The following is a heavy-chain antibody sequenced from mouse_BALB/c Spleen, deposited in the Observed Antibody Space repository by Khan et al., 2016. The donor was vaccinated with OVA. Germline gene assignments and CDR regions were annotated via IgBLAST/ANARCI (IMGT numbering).Heavy chain of an antibody. CDR2: IYPGSANT. Sequence: QVQLQQSGPELVKPGASVKISCKASGYTFTDYYIKWVKQKPGQGLEWIGWIYPGSANTKYNEKFKGKATLTVDTSSSTAYMQLSSLTSEDTAGYFCGGSAVVSTRDASDYWGQGTSVTVSS. J-gene: IGHJ4*01. D-gene: IGHD6-1*01. CDR1: GYTFTDYY. CDR3: GGSAVVSTRDASDY. V-gene: IGHV1-84*02.